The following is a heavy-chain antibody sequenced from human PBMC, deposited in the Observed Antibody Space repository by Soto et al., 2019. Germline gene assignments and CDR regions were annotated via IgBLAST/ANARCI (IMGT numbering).Heavy chain of an antibody. D-gene: IGHD2-15*01. CDR1: GDSVSSNSVA. Sequence: SPTLSLTCAISGDSVSSNSVAWNWIRQSPSRGLEWLGRTYYRSKWFNEYAVSVKSRVTINPDTSKNQFSLHLNSVTPDDTAVYYCARSTYGSGRFVWGQGTLVTVSS. CDR3: ARSTYGSGRFV. V-gene: IGHV6-1*01. CDR2: TYYRSKWFN. J-gene: IGHJ4*02.